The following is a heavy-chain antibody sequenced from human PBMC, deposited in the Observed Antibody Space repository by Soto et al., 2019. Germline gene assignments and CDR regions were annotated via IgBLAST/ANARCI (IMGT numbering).Heavy chain of an antibody. CDR1: GGSISSGDYY. Sequence: QVQLQESGPGLVKPSQTLSLTCTVSGGSISSGDYYWSWIRQHPGKGLEWIGYIYYSGSTYYNPSLKSRVTISVDPSKNQFSLKLSSVPAADTAVYYCAREGSYYDTSGFYYSCFDPWGQGTLVTVSS. V-gene: IGHV4-31*03. D-gene: IGHD3-22*01. J-gene: IGHJ5*02. CDR2: IYYSGST. CDR3: AREGSYYDTSGFYYSCFDP.